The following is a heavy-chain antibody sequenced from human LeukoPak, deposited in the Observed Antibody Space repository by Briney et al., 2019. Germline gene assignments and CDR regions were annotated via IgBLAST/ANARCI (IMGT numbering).Heavy chain of an antibody. Sequence: GGSLRLSCAASGFTVSSNYMSWVRQAPGKGLERVSVIYSGGSTYYADSVKGRFTISRDNSKNTLYLQMNSLRAEDTAVYYCARVGYGGTKGLDYWGQGTLVTVSS. CDR2: IYSGGST. CDR1: GFTVSSNY. D-gene: IGHD4-23*01. J-gene: IGHJ4*02. CDR3: ARVGYGGTKGLDY. V-gene: IGHV3-53*01.